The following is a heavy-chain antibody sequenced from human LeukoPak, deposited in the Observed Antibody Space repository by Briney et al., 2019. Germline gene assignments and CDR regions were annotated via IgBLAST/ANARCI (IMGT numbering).Heavy chain of an antibody. D-gene: IGHD1-26*01. J-gene: IGHJ3*02. CDR2: ISSSSSTI. V-gene: IGHV3-48*04. Sequence: GGSLRLSCAASGFTFSSYSMNWVRQAPGKGLEWVSYISSSSSTIYYADSVKGRFTISRDNAKNSLYLQMNSLRAEDTAVYYCNGGQWELLVFDIWGQGTMVTVSS. CDR3: NGGQWELLVFDI. CDR1: GFTFSSYS.